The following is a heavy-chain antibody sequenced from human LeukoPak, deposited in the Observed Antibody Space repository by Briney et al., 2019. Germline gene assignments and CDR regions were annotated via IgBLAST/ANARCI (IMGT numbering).Heavy chain of an antibody. CDR2: ISGSGGST. D-gene: IGHD4-11*01. CDR3: VVTTAPNYYYYYGMDV. Sequence: GGSLRLSCAASGFTFSSYAMSWVRQAPGKGLEWVSAISGSGGSTYYADSVKGRFTISRDNSKNTLYLQMNGLRAEDTAVYYCVVTTAPNYYYYYGMDVWGQGTTVTVSS. V-gene: IGHV3-23*01. CDR1: GFTFSSYA. J-gene: IGHJ6*02.